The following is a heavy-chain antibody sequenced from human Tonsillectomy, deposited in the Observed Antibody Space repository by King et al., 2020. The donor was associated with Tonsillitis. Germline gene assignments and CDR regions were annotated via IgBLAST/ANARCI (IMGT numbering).Heavy chain of an antibody. CDR2: IYYSGSS. Sequence: VQLQESGPGLVKPSQTLSLTCTVSGGSISSGGYYWSWIRQHPGKGLEWIGDIYYSGSSDYNPSLKSRGSISVDTSKNQFSLKLSSVTAAETAVYYCAREAKVETPMGRDYYINYGMDVWGQGTTVTVSS. CDR1: GGSISSGGYY. D-gene: IGHD5-18*01. J-gene: IGHJ6*02. V-gene: IGHV4-31*03. CDR3: AREAKVETPMGRDYYINYGMDV.